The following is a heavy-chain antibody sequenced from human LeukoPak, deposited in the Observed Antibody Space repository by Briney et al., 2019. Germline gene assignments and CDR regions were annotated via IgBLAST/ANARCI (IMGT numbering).Heavy chain of an antibody. CDR3: AATIKRDYGDTNLDY. V-gene: IGHV4-59*01. D-gene: IGHD4-17*01. J-gene: IGHJ4*02. CDR1: GDSISNYY. Sequence: SETLSLTCTVSGDSISNYYWSWIRQPPGKGLEWIGYMYNSGNTNYNPSLTSRVTISKDTSKNQLSLNLMSVTAADTAVYYCAATIKRDYGDTNLDYWGQGTLVSVSS. CDR2: MYNSGNT.